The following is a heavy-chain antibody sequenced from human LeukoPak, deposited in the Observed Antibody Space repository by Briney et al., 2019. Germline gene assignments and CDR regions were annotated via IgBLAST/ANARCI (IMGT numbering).Heavy chain of an antibody. D-gene: IGHD3-10*01. CDR3: AKDMVRGQGAPGYFDY. J-gene: IGHJ4*02. V-gene: IGHV3-64*01. CDR1: GFTFTNYA. CDR2: ISVSGGST. Sequence: GGSLRLSCAASGFTFTNYAFHWVRQAPGKGLEYVSAISVSGGSTYYANSVKGRFTISRDNSKNSLYLQMNSLRAEDTALYYCAKDMVRGQGAPGYFDYWGQGTLVTVSS.